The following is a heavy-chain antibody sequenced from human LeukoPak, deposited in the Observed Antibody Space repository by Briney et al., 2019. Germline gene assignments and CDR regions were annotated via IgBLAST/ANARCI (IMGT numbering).Heavy chain of an antibody. CDR1: GGSISSGSYY. CDR3: ARHPSGVPPLD. CDR2: IYTTGSA. Sequence: SETLSLTCTVSGGSISSGSYYWSWLRQPAGKGLEWIGRIYTTGSANYNPSLESRLTISVDTSKNQFSLKLTSVTAADTAVYYCARHPSGVPPLDWGQGTLVTVSS. J-gene: IGHJ4*02. V-gene: IGHV4-61*02. D-gene: IGHD4/OR15-4a*01.